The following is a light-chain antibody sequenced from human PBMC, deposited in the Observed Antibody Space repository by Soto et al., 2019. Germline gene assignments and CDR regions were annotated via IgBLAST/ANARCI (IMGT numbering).Light chain of an antibody. V-gene: IGKV3-11*01. CDR2: DTS. CDR1: QSVSNN. Sequence: EIVLTQSPATLSLSPGERATHSCRASQSVSNNLAWYQQKPGQAPRLLMYDTSNRAPGIQARFSGSGSGTDFTLTINSLEPEDFAVYFCQQRSKFLWTFGQGTKVEI. J-gene: IGKJ1*01. CDR3: QQRSKFLWT.